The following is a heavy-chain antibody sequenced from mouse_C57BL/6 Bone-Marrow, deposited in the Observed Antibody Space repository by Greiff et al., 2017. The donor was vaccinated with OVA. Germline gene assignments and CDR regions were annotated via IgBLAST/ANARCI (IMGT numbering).Heavy chain of an antibody. J-gene: IGHJ2*01. CDR1: GYTFTSYW. Sequence: VQLQQSGAELVMPGASVKLSCKASGYTFTSYWMHWVKQRPGQGLEWIGEIDPSDSYTNYNQKFKGKSTLTVDKSSSTAYMQLSSLTSEDSAVYYCARDYGSRDDWGQGTTLTVSS. D-gene: IGHD1-1*01. V-gene: IGHV1-69*01. CDR2: IDPSDSYT. CDR3: ARDYGSRDD.